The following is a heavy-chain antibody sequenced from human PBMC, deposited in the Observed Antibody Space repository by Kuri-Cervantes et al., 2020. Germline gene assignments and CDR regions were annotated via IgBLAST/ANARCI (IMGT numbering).Heavy chain of an antibody. Sequence: GESLKISCAASGFTFSSYAMSWVRQAPGKGLEWVSGISASGVNTYYADSVKGRFTISRDNSKNTLFLQVNSLRVEDTALYYCVRRQGWSGMDVWGQGTTVTVSS. CDR3: VRRQGWSGMDV. V-gene: IGHV3-23*01. CDR2: ISASGVNT. J-gene: IGHJ6*02. CDR1: GFTFSSYA.